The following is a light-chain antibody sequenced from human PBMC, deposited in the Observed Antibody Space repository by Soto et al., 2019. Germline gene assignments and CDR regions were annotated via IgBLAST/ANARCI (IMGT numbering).Light chain of an antibody. CDR3: CSYAGSYTLVV. CDR2: DVS. CDR1: SSDDGGYNY. Sequence: QSALTQPRSVSGSPGQSVTISCTGTSSDDGGYNYVSWYQQHTGKAPKLMIYDVSKRPSGVPDRFSGSKSGNTASLTISGRHAEDEADYYCCSYAGSYTLVVFGGGTQLTVL. V-gene: IGLV2-11*01. J-gene: IGLJ2*01.